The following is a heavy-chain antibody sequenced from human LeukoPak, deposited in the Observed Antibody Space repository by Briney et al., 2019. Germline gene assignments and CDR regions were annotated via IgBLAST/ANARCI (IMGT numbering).Heavy chain of an antibody. CDR3: ASIAAAGTGVDY. D-gene: IGHD6-13*01. CDR1: GFTFSSYS. V-gene: IGHV3-21*01. CDR2: ISSSSSYI. Sequence: GGSLRLSCAASGFTFSSYSMNWVRQAPGKGLEWVSSISSSSSYIYYADSAKGRFTISRDNAKNSLYLQMNSLRAEDTAVYYCASIAAAGTGVDYWGQGTLVTVSS. J-gene: IGHJ4*02.